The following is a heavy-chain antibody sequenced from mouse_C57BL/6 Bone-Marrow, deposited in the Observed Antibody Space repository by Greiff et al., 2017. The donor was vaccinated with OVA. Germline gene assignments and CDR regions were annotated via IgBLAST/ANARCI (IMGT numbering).Heavy chain of an antibody. CDR3: VGVPYYYGSPPFDY. V-gene: IGHV1-74*01. Sequence: VQLQQPGAELVKPGASVKVSCKASGYTFTSYWMHWVKQRPGQGLEWIGRIHPSDSDTNYNQKFKGKATLTVDKSSSTAYMQLSSLTSEDSAVYYCVGVPYYYGSPPFDYWGQGTTLTVAS. CDR1: GYTFTSYW. D-gene: IGHD1-1*01. CDR2: IHPSDSDT. J-gene: IGHJ2*01.